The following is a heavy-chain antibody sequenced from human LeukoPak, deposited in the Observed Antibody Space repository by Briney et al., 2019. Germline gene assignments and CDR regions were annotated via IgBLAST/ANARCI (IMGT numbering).Heavy chain of an antibody. CDR1: GFTFSHYV. V-gene: IGHV3-23*01. D-gene: IGHD2/OR15-2a*01. CDR3: ANSLSNPYDAFDI. Sequence: GGSLRLSCAASGFTFSHYVMSWVRQAPGKGLEWVSVISGSGVSTYYADSVKGRFTISRDNSKNTLYLQMNSLRAEDTAVYYCANSLSNPYDAFDIWGQGTMVTVSS. J-gene: IGHJ3*02. CDR2: ISGSGVST.